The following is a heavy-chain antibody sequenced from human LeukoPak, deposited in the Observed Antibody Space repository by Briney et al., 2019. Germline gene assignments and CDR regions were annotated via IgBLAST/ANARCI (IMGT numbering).Heavy chain of an antibody. V-gene: IGHV3-20*04. D-gene: IGHD3-22*01. CDR2: INWNGGST. Sequence: GGSLRLSCAASGFTFDDYGMSWVRQAPGKGLEWVSGINWNGGSTGYADSVKGRFTISRDNAKNSLYLQMNSLRAEDTALYYCARGLYYYDSSGYYYLGYWGQGTLVTVSS. CDR3: ARGLYYYDSSGYYYLGY. CDR1: GFTFDDYG. J-gene: IGHJ4*02.